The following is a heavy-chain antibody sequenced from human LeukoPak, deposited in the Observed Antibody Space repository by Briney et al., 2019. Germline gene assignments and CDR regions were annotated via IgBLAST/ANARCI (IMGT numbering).Heavy chain of an antibody. CDR1: GGSISSYN. J-gene: IGHJ4*02. Sequence: SETLSLTCTVSGGSISSYNWSWIRQPPGKGLEWVGYIYYSGSTNYNPSLKSRVTISVDTSKNQFSLKLSCLTAAETAVYYCAGRYYYGSGSPDYWGQGTLVTVSS. V-gene: IGHV4-59*08. CDR3: AGRYYYGSGSPDY. D-gene: IGHD3-10*01. CDR2: IYYSGST.